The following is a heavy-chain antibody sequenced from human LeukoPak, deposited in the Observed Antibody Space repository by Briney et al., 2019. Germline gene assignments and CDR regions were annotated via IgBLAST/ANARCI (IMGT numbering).Heavy chain of an antibody. J-gene: IGHJ4*02. CDR3: ARGDHVDIVATIPRY. D-gene: IGHD5-12*01. Sequence: RPGGSLRLSCAASGFTFDDYGMSWVRQAPGKGLEWVSGINWNGGSTGYADSVKGRFTISRDNAKNSLYLQMNSLRAEDTAVYYCARGDHVDIVATIPRYWGQGTLVTVSS. CDR1: GFTFDDYG. CDR2: INWNGGST. V-gene: IGHV3-20*04.